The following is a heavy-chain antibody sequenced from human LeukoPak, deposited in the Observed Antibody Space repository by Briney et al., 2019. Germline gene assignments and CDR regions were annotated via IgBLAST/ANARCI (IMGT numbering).Heavy chain of an antibody. CDR1: GGTFSSYA. CDR2: IIPIFGTA. J-gene: IGHJ3*02. Sequence: SVKVSCKASGGTFSSYAISWVRQAPGQGLEWMGGIIPIFGTANYAQKFQGRVTITADESTSTAYMELSSLRSEDTAVYYCARNTRGSYGAFDIWGQGTMVTVSS. D-gene: IGHD1-26*01. CDR3: ARNTRGSYGAFDI. V-gene: IGHV1-69*01.